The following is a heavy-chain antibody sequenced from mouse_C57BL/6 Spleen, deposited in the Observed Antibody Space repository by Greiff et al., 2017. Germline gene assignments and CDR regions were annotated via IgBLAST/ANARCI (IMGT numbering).Heavy chain of an antibody. Sequence: DVKLVESGGGLVKPGGSLKLSCAASGFTFSDYGMHWVRQAPEKGLEWVAYISSGSSTIYYADTVKGRFTISRDNAKNTLFLQMTSLRAEDTAMYYCARGPLRYSWLAYWGQGTLVTVSA. CDR2: ISSGSSTI. J-gene: IGHJ3*01. CDR1: GFTFSDYG. D-gene: IGHD1-1*01. CDR3: ARGPLRYSWLAY. V-gene: IGHV5-17*01.